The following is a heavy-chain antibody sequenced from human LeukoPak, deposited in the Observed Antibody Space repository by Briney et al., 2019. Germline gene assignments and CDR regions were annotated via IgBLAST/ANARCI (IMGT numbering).Heavy chain of an antibody. J-gene: IGHJ6*03. V-gene: IGHV4-59*01. CDR1: GGSISSYY. CDR2: IYYSGST. CDR3: ARVDDYVWGSYRFHYYYMDV. Sequence: SETLSLTCTVSGGSISSYYWSWIRQPPGKGLEWIGYIYYSGSTNYNPSLKSRVTISVDTSKIQFSLKLSSVTAADTAVYYCARVDDYVWGSYRFHYYYMDVWGKGTTVTVSS. D-gene: IGHD3-16*02.